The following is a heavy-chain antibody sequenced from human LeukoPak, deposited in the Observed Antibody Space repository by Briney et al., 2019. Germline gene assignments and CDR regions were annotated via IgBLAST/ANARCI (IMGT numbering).Heavy chain of an antibody. Sequence: PGGSLRLSCAASGFTFSSYGMSWVRQAPGKGLEWVSTVSGSGGSTYYADSVKGRFTISRDNSKNTLYPQMNSLRAEDTAVYYCAKDRVTVIFWNAFDIWGQGTMVTVSS. CDR1: GFTFSSYG. CDR2: VSGSGGST. D-gene: IGHD2-21*02. CDR3: AKDRVTVIFWNAFDI. J-gene: IGHJ3*02. V-gene: IGHV3-23*01.